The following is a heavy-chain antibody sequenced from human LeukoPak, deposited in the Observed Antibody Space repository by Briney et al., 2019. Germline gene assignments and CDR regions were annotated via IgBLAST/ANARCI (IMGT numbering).Heavy chain of an antibody. V-gene: IGHV3-66*01. CDR3: TRTTYRYYLFESFDY. J-gene: IGHJ4*02. D-gene: IGHD3-16*02. Sequence: GGSLRLSCAASGFTVSSNYMSWVRQAPGKGLEWVSVIYSGGSTYYADSVKGRFTISRDNSKNTLYLQMNSLRAEDTAVYYCTRTTYRYYLFESFDYWGQGTLVTVSS. CDR1: GFTVSSNY. CDR2: IYSGGST.